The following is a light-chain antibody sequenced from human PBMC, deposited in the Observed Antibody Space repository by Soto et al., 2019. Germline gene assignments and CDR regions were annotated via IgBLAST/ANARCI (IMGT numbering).Light chain of an antibody. J-gene: IGLJ1*01. CDR3: SSYAGSNNFV. CDR2: EVT. V-gene: IGLV2-8*01. CDR1: SSDVGRFNY. Sequence: QSVLTQPPSASGSPGQSVSISCTGTSSDVGRFNYVSWYQQHPGKAPKLIIYEVTKRPSGVPDRFSGSKSGNTASLTVSGLRAEDEADYYCSSYAGSNNFVFGTGTKLTVL.